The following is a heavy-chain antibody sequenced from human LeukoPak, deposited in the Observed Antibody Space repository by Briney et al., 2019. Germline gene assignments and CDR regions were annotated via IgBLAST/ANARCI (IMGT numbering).Heavy chain of an antibody. CDR1: GFTFDDYA. J-gene: IGHJ3*02. CDR2: ISWNSGSI. CDR3: AKDFNISPDAFDI. Sequence: GGSLRLSCAASGFTFDDYAMHWVRQAPGKGLEWVSGISWNSGSIGYADSVKGRFTISRDNAKNSLYLQMNSLRAEDMALYYCAKDFNISPDAFDIWGQGTMVTVSS. V-gene: IGHV3-9*03. D-gene: IGHD3-3*02.